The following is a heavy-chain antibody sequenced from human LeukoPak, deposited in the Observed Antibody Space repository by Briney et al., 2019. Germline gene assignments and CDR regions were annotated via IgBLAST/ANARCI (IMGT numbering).Heavy chain of an antibody. CDR2: ISHDGSNE. CDR1: GFDFSSYV. Sequence: GGSLRLSCAASGFDFSSYVMHWVRQAPGKGLECVAVISHDGSNEYYADSVTGRFTISRDNSKNTLSLQMNSLRAEDTALYYCVRDISGEKSLDYWGQGTLVTVSS. CDR3: VRDISGEKSLDY. V-gene: IGHV3-30*04. J-gene: IGHJ4*02. D-gene: IGHD3-10*01.